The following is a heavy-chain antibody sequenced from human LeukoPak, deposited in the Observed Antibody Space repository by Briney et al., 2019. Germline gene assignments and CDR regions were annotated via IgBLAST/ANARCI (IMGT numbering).Heavy chain of an antibody. J-gene: IGHJ3*02. CDR3: ASRSSGTGRAFDI. CDR1: GGSISSYY. Sequence: SGTLSLTCTVSGGSISSYYWSWIRQPAGKGLEWIGRIYTSGSTSYNPSLKSRVTISVDKSETQFSLQLTSVTAADTAVYYCASRSSGTGRAFDIWGQGTMVTVSS. D-gene: IGHD3-10*01. V-gene: IGHV4-4*07. CDR2: IYTSGST.